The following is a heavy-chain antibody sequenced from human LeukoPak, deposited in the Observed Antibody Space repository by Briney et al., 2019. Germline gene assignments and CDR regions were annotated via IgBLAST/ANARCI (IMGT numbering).Heavy chain of an antibody. Sequence: PSETPSLTCAVYVGSFSGYYWSWIRQPPGKGLEWIGEINHSGSTNYNPSLKSRVTISVDTSKNQFSLKLSSVTAADTAVYYCARAPYCGGDCYAFFDYWGQGTLVTVSS. CDR1: VGSFSGYY. CDR3: ARAPYCGGDCYAFFDY. D-gene: IGHD2-21*01. J-gene: IGHJ4*02. CDR2: INHSGST. V-gene: IGHV4-34*01.